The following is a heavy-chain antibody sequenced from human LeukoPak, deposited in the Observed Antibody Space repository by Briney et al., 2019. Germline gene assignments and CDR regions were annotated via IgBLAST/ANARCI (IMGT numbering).Heavy chain of an antibody. CDR1: GGTFSSHV. CDR2: IIPILGMA. J-gene: IGHJ5*02. Sequence: VASVKVSCKASGGTFSSHVISWVRQAPGQGLEWMGKIIPILGMAHYAQKFQGRVTITADKSTSTAYMELSSLRSEDTAVYYCVREVGYGDYVSTNNWFDPWGQGTLVIVSS. V-gene: IGHV1-69*04. CDR3: VREVGYGDYVSTNNWFDP. D-gene: IGHD4-17*01.